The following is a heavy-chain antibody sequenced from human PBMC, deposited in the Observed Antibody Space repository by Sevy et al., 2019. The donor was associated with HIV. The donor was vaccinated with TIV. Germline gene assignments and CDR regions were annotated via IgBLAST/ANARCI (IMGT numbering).Heavy chain of an antibody. J-gene: IGHJ4*02. D-gene: IGHD1-26*01. CDR3: TTVRKGAFDY. V-gene: IGHV3-15*01. CDR2: IKSKTDGWTT. Sequence: GGSLRLSCAASGFTFSNAWMSWVRQAPGKGLEWVGRIKSKTDGWTTDYAAPVKGRFTISRDDSKNTLYLQMNSLKTEDTAVYYCTTVRKGAFDYWGQGTLVTVSS. CDR1: GFTFSNAW.